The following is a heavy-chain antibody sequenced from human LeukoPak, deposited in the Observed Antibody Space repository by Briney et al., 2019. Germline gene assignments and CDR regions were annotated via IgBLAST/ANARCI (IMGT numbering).Heavy chain of an antibody. CDR1: GFTFSNAW. CDR3: TTVMVRGVIRLD. D-gene: IGHD3-10*01. V-gene: IGHV3-15*01. Sequence: GGSLRLSCAASGFTFSNAWMSWVRQAPGKGLEWVGRIKSKTDGGTTDYAAPVKGRFTISRDDSKNTLYLQMDSLKTEDTAVYYCTTVMVRGVIRLDWGQGTLVNVSS. CDR2: IKSKTDGGTT. J-gene: IGHJ4*02.